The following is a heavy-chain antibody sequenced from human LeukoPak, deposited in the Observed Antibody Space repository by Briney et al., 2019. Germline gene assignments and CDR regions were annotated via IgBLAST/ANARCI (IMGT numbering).Heavy chain of an antibody. D-gene: IGHD3-10*01. Sequence: SWVNVSCKASGGTFSSYAISSLRQPPAQGLEWMGGIIPIFSTANYAQKFQGRVTITADECTSTDYKVLSSLTTEDPAVYYFARSGVNWFDVGWGQGTLVTVSS. CDR2: IIPIFSTA. CDR1: GGTFSSYA. J-gene: IGHJ4*02. CDR3: ARSGVNWFDVG. V-gene: IGHV1-69*01.